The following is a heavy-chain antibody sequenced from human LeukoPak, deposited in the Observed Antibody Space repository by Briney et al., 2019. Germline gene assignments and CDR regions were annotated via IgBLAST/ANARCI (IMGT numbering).Heavy chain of an antibody. CDR2: ISTDSTYT. D-gene: IGHD2-15*01. Sequence: GGSLRLSCADSGFTFSSYPMSWVRQAPGKGLEWVSIISTDSTYTFYAHSVKGRFTISRDNSKDTLYLQMSSLRVEDTAVYFCAKGGGYCGGGTCYRYFDSWGQGTLVTVSS. CDR1: GFTFSSYP. CDR3: AKGGGYCGGGTCYRYFDS. V-gene: IGHV3-23*01. J-gene: IGHJ4*02.